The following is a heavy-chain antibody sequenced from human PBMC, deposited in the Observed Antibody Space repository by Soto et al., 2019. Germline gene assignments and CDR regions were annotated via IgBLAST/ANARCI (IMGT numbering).Heavy chain of an antibody. CDR1: GDSVSSNSAA. D-gene: IGHD1-7*01. V-gene: IGHV6-1*01. J-gene: IGHJ6*02. CDR2: AYYRSKWYN. Sequence: SQTLSLTCAISGDSVSSNSAAWNWIRQPPSRGLEWLGRAYYRSKWYNDYAVSVKSRITINPDTSKNQFSLQLNSVTPEDTAVYYCARDPGTTDYGMDVWGQGTTVTVSS. CDR3: ARDPGTTDYGMDV.